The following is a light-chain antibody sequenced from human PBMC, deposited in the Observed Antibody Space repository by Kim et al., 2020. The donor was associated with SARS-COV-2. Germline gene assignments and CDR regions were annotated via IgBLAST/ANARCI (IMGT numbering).Light chain of an antibody. CDR1: GGEVGSYNR. V-gene: IGLV2-18*02. J-gene: IGLJ2*01. CDR2: EVS. Sequence: GQAVTGASGGRGGEVGSYNRVGRDGQPAGTAPKLMIYEVSNRPSGVPDRFSGSKSGNTASLTISGLQAEDEADYYCSSYTSSRIVVFGGGTQLTVL. CDR3: SSYTSSRIVV.